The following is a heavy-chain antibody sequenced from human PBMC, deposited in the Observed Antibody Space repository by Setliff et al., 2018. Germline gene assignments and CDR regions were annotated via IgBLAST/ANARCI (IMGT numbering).Heavy chain of an antibody. D-gene: IGHD2-15*01. Sequence: ASVKVSCKASGYTFTSYYMHWVRQAPGQGLEWMGIINPSGGSTSYAQKFQGRVTMTRDTSTSTVYMELSSLRSEDTAVYYCAREAKRNVVVVVAATPVYWGEGTLVTVSS. CDR2: INPSGGST. J-gene: IGHJ4*02. CDR3: AREAKRNVVVVVAATPVY. CDR1: GYTFTSYY. V-gene: IGHV1-46*01.